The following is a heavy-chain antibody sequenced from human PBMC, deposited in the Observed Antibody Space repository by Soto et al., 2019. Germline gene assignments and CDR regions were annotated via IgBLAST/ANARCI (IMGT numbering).Heavy chain of an antibody. J-gene: IGHJ5*02. D-gene: IGHD3-9*01. V-gene: IGHV4-59*01. Sequence: SETLSLTCTVSGGSISSYYWSWIRQPPGKGLEWIGYIYYSGSTNYNPSLKSRVTISVDTSKNQFSLKLSSVTAADTAVYYCARGDWAYDILTGYYRPYNWFDPWGQGTLVTVSP. CDR2: IYYSGST. CDR3: ARGDWAYDILTGYYRPYNWFDP. CDR1: GGSISSYY.